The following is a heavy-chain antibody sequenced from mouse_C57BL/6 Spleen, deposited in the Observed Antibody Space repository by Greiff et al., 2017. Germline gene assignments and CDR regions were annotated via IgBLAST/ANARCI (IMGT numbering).Heavy chain of an antibody. CDR3: ARAGYGSIWYFDV. D-gene: IGHD1-1*01. CDR1: GYSFTGYY. V-gene: IGHV1-42*01. CDR2: SNPSTGGT. J-gene: IGHJ1*03. Sequence: VQLQQSGPELVKPGASVKISCKASGYSFTGYYMNWVKQSPEKSLEWIGESNPSTGGTTYNQKFKAKATLTVDKSSSTAYMQLKSLTSEDSAVYYCARAGYGSIWYFDVWGTGTTVTVSS.